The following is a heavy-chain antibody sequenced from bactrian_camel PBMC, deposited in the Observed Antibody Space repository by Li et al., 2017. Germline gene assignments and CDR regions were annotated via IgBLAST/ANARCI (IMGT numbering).Heavy chain of an antibody. D-gene: IGHD6*01. CDR2: VYSRGGVT. V-gene: IGHV3S1*01. CDR3: AADQDPFGTVVHVGCPPYRY. J-gene: IGHJ4*01. CDR1: GDTISRYC. Sequence: VESGGGSVKAGTSLRLSCKLSGDTISRYCVGWLREAPEKGREGIAAVYSRGGVTHVADSVKGRFTISQDNAANRMYLQMNGLKPEDTAVYYCAADQDPFGTVVHVGCPPYRYRGQGTQVTVS.